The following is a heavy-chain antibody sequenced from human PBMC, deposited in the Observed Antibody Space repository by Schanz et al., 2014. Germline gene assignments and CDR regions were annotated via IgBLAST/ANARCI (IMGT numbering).Heavy chain of an antibody. CDR3: AKEWSPSF. D-gene: IGHD1-26*01. CDR2: IRYDGINK. J-gene: IGHJ4*02. Sequence: QAQLVESGGGVVQPGGSLRLSCAASRFAFSNCGMHWVRQAPGKGLVWVTYIRYDGINKYYADSVKGRFTVSRDNAKSTLFLQMDSLRPEDTAIYYCAKEWSPSFWGQGTLVTVSS. CDR1: RFAFSNCG. V-gene: IGHV3-30*02.